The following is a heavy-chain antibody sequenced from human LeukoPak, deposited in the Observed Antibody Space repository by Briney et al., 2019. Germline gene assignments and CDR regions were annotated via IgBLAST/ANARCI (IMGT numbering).Heavy chain of an antibody. CDR1: GYTFTSYD. Sequence: ASVKVSCKASGYTFTSYDINWVRQATGQGLEWMGWTNPNSGNTGYAQKFQGRVTMTRDTSISTAYMELSSLRSEDTAVYYCARMSYYDSSGDNWFDPWGQGTLVTVSS. D-gene: IGHD3-22*01. J-gene: IGHJ5*02. V-gene: IGHV1-8*01. CDR3: ARMSYYDSSGDNWFDP. CDR2: TNPNSGNT.